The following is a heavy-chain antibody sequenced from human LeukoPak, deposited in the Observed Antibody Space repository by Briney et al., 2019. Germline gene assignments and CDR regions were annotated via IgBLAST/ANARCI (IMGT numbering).Heavy chain of an antibody. CDR3: AKDRAPAAGDDAFDI. CDR2: IIANGGST. CDR1: GFTFTSYG. V-gene: IGHV3-23*01. Sequence: GGSLRLSCLASGFTFTSYGMTWVRQAPGKRLEWVSAIIANGGSTYYADPVKGRFTISRDNSKNTLYLQMNSLRAEDTAVYYCAKDRAPAAGDDAFDIWGQGTMVTVSS. J-gene: IGHJ3*02. D-gene: IGHD2-2*01.